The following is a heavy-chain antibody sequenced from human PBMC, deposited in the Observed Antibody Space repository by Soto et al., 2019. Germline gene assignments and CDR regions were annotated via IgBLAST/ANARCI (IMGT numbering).Heavy chain of an antibody. CDR3: AKLRYSYGSCYEDV. CDR1: GGSISSDHYY. Sequence: QVQLQESGPGLVKPSQTLSLTCTVSGGSISSDHYYWSWIRQHPGKGLEWIGYMSYSGSTYYIPSLESRLTISADTSKNQFSLRLSSVTAADTAVYYCAKLRYSYGSCYEDVWGQGTTVTVSS. V-gene: IGHV4-31*03. CDR2: MSYSGST. D-gene: IGHD2-15*01. J-gene: IGHJ6*02.